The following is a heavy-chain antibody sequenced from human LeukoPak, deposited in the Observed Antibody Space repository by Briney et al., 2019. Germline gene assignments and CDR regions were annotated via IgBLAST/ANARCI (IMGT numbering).Heavy chain of an antibody. Sequence: GESLKISCKVFACSLTTYWIGWVRQMPGKGLEWMGIVYLGNSNTKYSPAFQGQVSISADKSINTAYLQWSSLKASDTAIYYCASDNWNDGHDAFDFWGQGTVVTVSS. CDR2: VYLGNSNT. CDR1: ACSLTTYW. V-gene: IGHV5-51*01. CDR3: ASDNWNDGHDAFDF. J-gene: IGHJ3*01. D-gene: IGHD1-1*01.